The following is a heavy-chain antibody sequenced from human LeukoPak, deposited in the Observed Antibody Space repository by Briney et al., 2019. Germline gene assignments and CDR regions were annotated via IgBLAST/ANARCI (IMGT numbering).Heavy chain of an antibody. CDR3: ARDRVGAAYFDY. D-gene: IGHD1-26*01. Sequence: GGSLRLSCAASGFTFSSYEMNWVRQAPGKGLEWVSYISSSGSTIYYADSVKGRFTISRDNAKNSLYLQMNSLRAEDTAVYYCARDRVGAAYFDYWGQGTLVTVSS. CDR2: ISSSGSTI. J-gene: IGHJ4*02. V-gene: IGHV3-48*03. CDR1: GFTFSSYE.